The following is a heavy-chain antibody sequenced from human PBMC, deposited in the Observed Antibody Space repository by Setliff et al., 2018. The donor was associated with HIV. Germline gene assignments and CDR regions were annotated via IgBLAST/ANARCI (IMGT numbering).Heavy chain of an antibody. CDR3: ARDTELAYVDY. Sequence: GGSLRLSCAASGFTFSNFWMSWVRQAPGKGLEWVANIKQDGSEKYYVGSVKGRFTISRDNANNSLYLQMNSLRAEDTALYYCARDTELAYVDYWGQGTLVTVSS. V-gene: IGHV3-7*01. J-gene: IGHJ4*02. CDR1: GFTFSNFW. CDR2: IKQDGSEK. D-gene: IGHD4-4*01.